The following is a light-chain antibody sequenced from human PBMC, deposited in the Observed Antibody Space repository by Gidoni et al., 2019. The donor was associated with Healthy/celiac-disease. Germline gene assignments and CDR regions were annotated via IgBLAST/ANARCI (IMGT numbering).Light chain of an antibody. V-gene: IGKV3-20*01. CDR2: GAS. Sequence: ELVLTQSPGNLSLSPGERATLSCRASQSVSSSYLSWYQQKPGQAPRLIIYGASSRANGSPDRFSGSGSGTDGTLTISRLEPEDLAVYYCQQYGSSPRSFGQGTKLEIK. J-gene: IGKJ2*03. CDR1: QSVSSSY. CDR3: QQYGSSPRS.